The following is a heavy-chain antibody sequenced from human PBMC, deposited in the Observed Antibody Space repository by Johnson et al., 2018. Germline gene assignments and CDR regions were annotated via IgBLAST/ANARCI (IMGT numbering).Heavy chain of an antibody. J-gene: IGHJ3*02. CDR3: ARVGYYDSSDAFDI. CDR1: GFTVSSNY. Sequence: EVQLVETGGGLIQPGGSLRLSCAASGFTVSSNYMSWVRQAPGKGLEWVSVIYSGGSTYYADSVKGRFTNSRDNSKNTLYLQMNSLGAGDTAVYYCARVGYYDSSDAFDIWGQGKMVTVSS. D-gene: IGHD3-22*01. V-gene: IGHV3-53*02. CDR2: IYSGGST.